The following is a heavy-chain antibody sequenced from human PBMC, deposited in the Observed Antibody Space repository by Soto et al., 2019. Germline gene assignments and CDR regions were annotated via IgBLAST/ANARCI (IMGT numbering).Heavy chain of an antibody. CDR2: IIPIFGTA. J-gene: IGHJ6*02. D-gene: IGHD3-3*01. Sequence: QVQLVQSGAEVKKPGSSVKVSCKASGGTFSSYAISWVRQAPGQGLEWMGGIIPIFGTANYAQKFQGRVTITEDESTSTAYMELSSLRSEDTAVYYCARGGVSLRFLEWQFDGKSYYYYGMDVWGQGTTVTVSS. CDR1: GGTFSSYA. V-gene: IGHV1-69*01. CDR3: ARGGVSLRFLEWQFDGKSYYYYGMDV.